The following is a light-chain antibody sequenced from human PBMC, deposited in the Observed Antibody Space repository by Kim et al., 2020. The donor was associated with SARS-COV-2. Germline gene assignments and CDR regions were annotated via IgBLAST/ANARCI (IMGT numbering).Light chain of an antibody. V-gene: IGKV1-39*01. CDR2: AAS. J-gene: IGKJ4*01. CDR3: QQSQTAPLLT. CDR1: QSINAY. Sequence: DIQMTQSPSSLAASVGDRVTITCRASQSINAYLNWYQQKPGKAPKLLIYAASTLQSGVPSRFSGSGSGTDFTLTITSLQPEDFATYCCQQSQTAPLLTFGGGTKVDIK.